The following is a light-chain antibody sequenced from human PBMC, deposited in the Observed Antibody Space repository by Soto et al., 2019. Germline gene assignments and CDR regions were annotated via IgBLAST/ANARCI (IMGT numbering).Light chain of an antibody. CDR1: QSISTY. J-gene: IGKJ1*01. CDR2: AAS. CDR3: QQRYSHPPT. V-gene: IGKV1-39*01. Sequence: VTLKNRASQSISTYLNWYHQKPGKAPKLLIDAASSLQSGVPSRFSGRGAGIKFTSAITSLLPEDSATYSCQQRYSHPPTFGQGTKVDIK.